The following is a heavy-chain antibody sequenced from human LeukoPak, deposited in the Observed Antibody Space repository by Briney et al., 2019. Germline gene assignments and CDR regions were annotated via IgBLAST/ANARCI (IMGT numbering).Heavy chain of an antibody. CDR3: ARTAWNYFGSGNYYAPDY. V-gene: IGHV3-33*01. Sequence: GGSLRLSCAASGFMLNNYDMHWVRQAPGRGLEWVTMIWYDETNKYYADSVKGRFTISRDNSKNTLYLQMNSLRVDDTAIYYCARTAWNYFGSGNYYAPDYWGQGTLVTVSS. J-gene: IGHJ4*02. CDR1: GFMLNNYD. D-gene: IGHD3-10*01. CDR2: IWYDETNK.